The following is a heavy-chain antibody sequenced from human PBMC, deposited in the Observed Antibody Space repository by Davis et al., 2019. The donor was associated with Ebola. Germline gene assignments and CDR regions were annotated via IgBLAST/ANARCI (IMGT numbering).Heavy chain of an antibody. J-gene: IGHJ3*01. CDR3: AKGSSGWYAAFDV. CDR2: ILYRGSA. CDR1: GDSIDNYC. D-gene: IGHD6-19*01. V-gene: IGHV4-59*01. Sequence: SETLSLTCTVSGDSIDNYCWSWIRQPPGKGLEWIGDILYRGSANYNPSLKGRVTISADTSKRQLSLELTSVAAADTAVYYCAKGSSGWYAAFDVWGQGTMVTVSS.